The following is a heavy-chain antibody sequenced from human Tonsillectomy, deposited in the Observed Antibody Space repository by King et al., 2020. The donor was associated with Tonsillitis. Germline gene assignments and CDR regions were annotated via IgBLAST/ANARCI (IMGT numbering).Heavy chain of an antibody. D-gene: IGHD7-27*01. V-gene: IGHV3-7*01. Sequence: VQLVESGGNLVQPGGSLRLSCAASGFTFSRHGMSWVRQAPGKGLEWVAKIKEDGSEKYYIDSVKGRFTISRDNAKNSLYLQMNSLRADDTAVYYCARDFNWAFDYWDQGTLVTVSS. CDR3: ARDFNWAFDY. CDR2: IKEDGSEK. J-gene: IGHJ4*02. CDR1: GFTFSRHG.